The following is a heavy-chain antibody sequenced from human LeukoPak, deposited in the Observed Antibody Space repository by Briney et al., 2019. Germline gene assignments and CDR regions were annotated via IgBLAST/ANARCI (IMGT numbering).Heavy chain of an antibody. J-gene: IGHJ5*02. CDR3: ARDGYSSSWFRQNWFDP. CDR1: GFTFSSHA. CDR2: ISYDGSNK. V-gene: IGHV3-30-3*01. D-gene: IGHD6-13*01. Sequence: GGSLRLSCAASGFTFSSHAMHWVRQAPGKGLEWVAVISYDGSNKYYADSVKGRFTISRDNAKNSLYLQMNSLRAENTAVYYCARDGYSSSWFRQNWFDPWGQGTLVTVSS.